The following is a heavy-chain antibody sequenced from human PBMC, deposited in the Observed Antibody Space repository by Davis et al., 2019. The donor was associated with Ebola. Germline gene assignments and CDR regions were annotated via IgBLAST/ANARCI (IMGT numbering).Heavy chain of an antibody. V-gene: IGHV3-23*01. CDR3: ARVSSFRSGRLGYYYGMDV. J-gene: IGHJ6*02. D-gene: IGHD3-3*01. Sequence: GESLKISCAASGFTLSSFAMAWVRQAPGKGLEWVSALSGSGGLSYYADSVKGRFTISRDNAKNTLFLQMNSLRAEDTAVYYCARVSSFRSGRLGYYYGMDVWGQGTTVTVSS. CDR1: GFTLSSFA. CDR2: LSGSGGLS.